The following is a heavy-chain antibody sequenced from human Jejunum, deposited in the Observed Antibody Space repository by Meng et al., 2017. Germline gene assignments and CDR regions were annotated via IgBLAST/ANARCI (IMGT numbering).Heavy chain of an antibody. V-gene: IGHV3-48*03. CDR3: ATYYFDSSGYSPFDY. D-gene: IGHD3-22*01. CDR1: GFSFNSYD. Sequence: GESLKISCAASGFSFNSYDMNWVRQAPGKGLEWVAYISSSALSIHYADSVKGRFTISRDNAKSSLSLQMNTLRAEDTAVYYCATYYFDSSGYSPFDYWGQGTLVTGSS. J-gene: IGHJ4*02. CDR2: ISSSALSI.